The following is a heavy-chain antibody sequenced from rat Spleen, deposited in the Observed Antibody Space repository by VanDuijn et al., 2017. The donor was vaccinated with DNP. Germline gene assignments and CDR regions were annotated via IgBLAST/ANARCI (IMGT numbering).Heavy chain of an antibody. J-gene: IGHJ3*01. Sequence: EVQLVESGGGLVQPGRSLKLSCVASGFTFNKYWMTWIRQVPGKGLEWVAAITSSGGSTYYPDSVKGRFTISRDNAKSTLFLQMDSLRSEDTATYYCTTGGAAAYWGQGTLVTVSS. D-gene: IGHD1-2*01. CDR2: ITSSGGST. CDR1: GFTFNKYW. V-gene: IGHV5-31*01. CDR3: TTGGAAAY.